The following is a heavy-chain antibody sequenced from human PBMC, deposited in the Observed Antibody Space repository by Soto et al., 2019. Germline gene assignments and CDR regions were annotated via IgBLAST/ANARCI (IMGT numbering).Heavy chain of an antibody. CDR2: INHSGST. J-gene: IGHJ6*03. Sequence: SETLSLTCAVYGGSFSGYYWSWIRQPPGKGLEWIGEINHSGSTNYNPSLKSRVTISVDTSKNQFSLKLSSVTAADTAVYYCARGEVVVIPAATTYYYYMDVWGKGTTVTVSS. D-gene: IGHD2-2*01. CDR1: GGSFSGYY. V-gene: IGHV4-34*01. CDR3: ARGEVVVIPAATTYYYYMDV.